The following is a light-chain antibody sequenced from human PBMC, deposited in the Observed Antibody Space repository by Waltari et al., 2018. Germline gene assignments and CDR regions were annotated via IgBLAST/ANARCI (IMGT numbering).Light chain of an antibody. CDR3: SSYISSSTLEV. CDR2: DVS. V-gene: IGLV2-14*03. CDR1: SRDVGGYNY. J-gene: IGLJ3*02. Sequence: QSALTQPASVSGSPGQSITISCTGTSRDVGGYNYVFWYQQHPGKAPKLMIFDVSNRPSGVSNRFSGSKSGNTASLTISGLQAEDEADYYCSSYISSSTLEVFGGGTRLTVL.